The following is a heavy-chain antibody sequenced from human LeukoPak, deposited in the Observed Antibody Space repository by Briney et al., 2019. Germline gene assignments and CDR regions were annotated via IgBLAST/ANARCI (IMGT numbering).Heavy chain of an antibody. D-gene: IGHD2-8*01. CDR1: GYIFSGYY. J-gene: IGHJ4*02. V-gene: IGHV1-2*02. Sequence: GASVKVSCKASGYIFSGYYMHWVRQAPGQGLEWMGWINPNGGGTSSAQKFQGRVTMTRDTSINTVYMELNSLRSDDTAVYYCARDLGDGNGMGNYYFDYWGQGTLVTVSS. CDR2: INPNGGGT. CDR3: ARDLGDGNGMGNYYFDY.